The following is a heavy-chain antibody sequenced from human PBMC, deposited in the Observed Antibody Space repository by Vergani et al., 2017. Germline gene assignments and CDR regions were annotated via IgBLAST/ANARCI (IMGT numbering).Heavy chain of an antibody. CDR2: IDHTGRP. J-gene: IGHJ6*03. Sequence: QVQLQQWGGGLLKPSETLSLTCVVNGGSFTSYHWTWIRQSPGAGLEWVGDIDHTGRPDYNPSLKSRLTMSVDKSRNQFSLTLNSVTATDTAIYFCARVKTESNGHLCYYYYMDVWGQETAVTVS. D-gene: IGHD2-8*01. CDR3: ARVKTESNGHLCYYYYMDV. CDR1: GGSFTSYH. V-gene: IGHV4-34*01.